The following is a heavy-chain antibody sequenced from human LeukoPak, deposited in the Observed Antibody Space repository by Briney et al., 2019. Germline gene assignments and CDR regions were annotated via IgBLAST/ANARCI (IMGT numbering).Heavy chain of an antibody. D-gene: IGHD6-13*01. CDR2: IKSKTDGGTT. Sequence: KPGGSLRLSCAASGFTFSNAWMSWVRQAPGKGLEWVGRIKSKTDGGTTDYAAPVKGRFTISRDDSKNTLYLQMNSLKTEDTAVYYCTTDRYSSSLLGFDYWGQGTLVTVSS. CDR3: TTDRYSSSLLGFDY. CDR1: GFTFSNAW. J-gene: IGHJ4*02. V-gene: IGHV3-15*01.